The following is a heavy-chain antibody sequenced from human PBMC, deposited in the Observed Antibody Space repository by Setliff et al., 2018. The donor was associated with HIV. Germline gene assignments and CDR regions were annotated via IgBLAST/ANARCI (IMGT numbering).Heavy chain of an antibody. J-gene: IGHJ4*02. D-gene: IGHD3-9*01. V-gene: IGHV3-30*18. CDR3: VKERTGYYGDY. CDR2: ISYDGSNK. Sequence: GGSLRLSCAASGLTFSSHWMHWVRQAPGKGLEWVALISYDGSNKYYADSVKGRFTISRDDSENMLYLQMNSLRAEDTSVYYCVKERTGYYGDYWGQGTLVTVSS. CDR1: GLTFSSHW.